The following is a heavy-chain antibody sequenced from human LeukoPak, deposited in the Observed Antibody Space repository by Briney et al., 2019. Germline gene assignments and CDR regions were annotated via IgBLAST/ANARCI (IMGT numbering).Heavy chain of an antibody. D-gene: IGHD6-6*01. CDR3: AKEYTPSSPLGELDS. CDR1: GFNLNSYA. V-gene: IGHV3-30*02. Sequence: GGSLRLSCAVSGFNLNSYAMHWVRQALGKGLEWVAVIRHDEANSFYADSVQGRFTISRDTSKKLLYLQMSSLRVEDTAVYYCAKEYTPSSPLGELDSWGQGTLVTVSS. CDR2: IRHDEANS. J-gene: IGHJ4*02.